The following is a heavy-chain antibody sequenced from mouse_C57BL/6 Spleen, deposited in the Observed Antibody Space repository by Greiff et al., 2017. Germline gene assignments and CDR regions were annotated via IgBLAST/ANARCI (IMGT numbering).Heavy chain of an antibody. CDR1: GFTFSSYG. J-gene: IGHJ1*03. D-gene: IGHD2-4*01. CDR3: ARDDYDDWYFDV. CDR2: ISSGGSYT. Sequence: EVKVVESGGDLVKPGGSLKLSCAASGFTFSSYGMSWVRQTPDKRLEWVATISSGGSYTYYPDSVKGRFTISRDNAKNTLYLQMSSLKSEDTAMYYCARDDYDDWYFDVWGTGTTVTVSS. V-gene: IGHV5-6*01.